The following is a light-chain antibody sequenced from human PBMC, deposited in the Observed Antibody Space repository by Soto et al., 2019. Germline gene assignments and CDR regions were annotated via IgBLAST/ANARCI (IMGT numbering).Light chain of an antibody. CDR1: SSDVGNYNS. J-gene: IGLJ1*01. V-gene: IGLV2-11*01. Sequence: QSVLTQPRSVSDSPGQSVTMSCTGTSSDVGNYNSVSWYQQHPGKAPKLIIYDVRKRPSGVPDRFSGSKSGNTASLTISGLQAEDEADYFCCSYAGSPTYVFGTGTEVTVL. CDR3: CSYAGSPTYV. CDR2: DVR.